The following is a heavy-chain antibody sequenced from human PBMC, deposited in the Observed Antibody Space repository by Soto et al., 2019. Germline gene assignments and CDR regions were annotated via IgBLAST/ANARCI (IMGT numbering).Heavy chain of an antibody. J-gene: IGHJ4*01. Sequence: QVQLVQSGAELKKPGASVRVSCKPSGYTFTDLYIHGVRQAPGQGLEWMGWVDPRSGDRRNTQKFQGRVTMSRDTSTSTVYMELNSLTSDDTAVYCCARANYGPLDYWGHGTLVTVSS. V-gene: IGHV1-2*02. D-gene: IGHD3-16*01. CDR3: ARANYGPLDY. CDR2: VDPRSGDR. CDR1: GYTFTDLY.